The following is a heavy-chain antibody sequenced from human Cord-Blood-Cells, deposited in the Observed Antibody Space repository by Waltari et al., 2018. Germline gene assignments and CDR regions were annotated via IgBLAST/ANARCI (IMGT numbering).Heavy chain of an antibody. J-gene: IGHJ4*02. CDR1: GGSFSGYY. D-gene: IGHD3-16*01. CDR2: INHSGST. CDR3: ARVGGGSPGGFDY. V-gene: IGHV4-34*01. Sequence: QVQLQQWGAGLLKPSETLSLTCAVYGGSFSGYYWSWIRQPPGKGLEWIGEINHSGSTNYNPSLKSRVTISVDTSKNQFSLKLSSVTAADTAVYYCARVGGGSPGGFDYWGQGTLVTVSS.